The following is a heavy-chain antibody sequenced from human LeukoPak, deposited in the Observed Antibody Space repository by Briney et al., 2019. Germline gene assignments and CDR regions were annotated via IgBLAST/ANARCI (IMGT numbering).Heavy chain of an antibody. D-gene: IGHD1-26*01. CDR1: GFTFSTFG. V-gene: IGHV3-23*01. J-gene: IGHJ5*02. Sequence: PGGSLSLSCAASGFTFSTFGMSWVRQAPGKGLEWVSSLDGTATRTYYADSVKGRFTISRDNPKNTLYLQMNRLRAEDTAVYFCAKDAYSGSPDHWGRGTLVTVSS. CDR3: AKDAYSGSPDH. CDR2: LDGTATRT.